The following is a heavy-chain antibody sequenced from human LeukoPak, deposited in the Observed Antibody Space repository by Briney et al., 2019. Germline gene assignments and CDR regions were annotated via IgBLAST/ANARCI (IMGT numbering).Heavy chain of an antibody. V-gene: IGHV4-39*07. D-gene: IGHD3-3*01. Sequence: SETLSLTCTVPGGSISSSSYYWGRIRQPPGKGLEWIGSSGSTYYNPSLKSRVTISVDTSKNQFSLKLSSVTAADTAVYYCARGLRFLEWLLPHWFDPWGQGTLVIVSS. CDR3: ARGLRFLEWLLPHWFDP. CDR2: SGST. CDR1: GGSISSSSYY. J-gene: IGHJ5*02.